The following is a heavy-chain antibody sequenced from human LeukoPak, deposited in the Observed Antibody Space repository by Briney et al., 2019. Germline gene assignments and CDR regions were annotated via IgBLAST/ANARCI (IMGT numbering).Heavy chain of an antibody. CDR1: GFTFSDYY. CDR3: VRGRLYYDILTGPTDAMDV. Sequence: GGSLRLSCAASGFTFSDYYMSWIRQAPGKGLVWVSRIDSDESSTNYADSVKGRFTISRDNAKSTLYLQMNSLRGEDTAVYYCVRGRLYYDILTGPTDAMDVWGQGTTVTVS. J-gene: IGHJ6*02. V-gene: IGHV3-74*01. CDR2: IDSDESST. D-gene: IGHD3-9*01.